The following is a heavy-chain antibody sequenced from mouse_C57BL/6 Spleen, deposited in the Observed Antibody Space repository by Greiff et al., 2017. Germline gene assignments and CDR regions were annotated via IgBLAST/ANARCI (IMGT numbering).Heavy chain of an antibody. CDR3: ARRGSTHYAMDY. CDR2: IHPNSGST. V-gene: IGHV1-64*01. J-gene: IGHJ4*01. D-gene: IGHD1-1*01. Sequence: QVHVKQSGAELVKPGASVKLSCKASGYTFTSYWMHWVKQRPGQGLEWIGMIHPNSGSTNYNEKFKSKATLTVDKSSSTAYMQLSSLTSEDSAVYYCARRGSTHYAMDYWGQGTSVTVSS. CDR1: GYTFTSYW.